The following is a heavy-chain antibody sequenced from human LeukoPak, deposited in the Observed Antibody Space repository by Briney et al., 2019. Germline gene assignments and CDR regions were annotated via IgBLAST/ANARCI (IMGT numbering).Heavy chain of an antibody. CDR2: ISSSSSTI. D-gene: IGHD5-18*01. J-gene: IGHJ4*02. V-gene: IGHV3-48*01. CDR3: ARFGYSYVPPLADY. Sequence: GGSLRLSCAASGFTFSSYSMNWVRQAPGKGLEWVSYISSSSSTIYYADSVKGRFTISRDNAKNSLSLQMNSPRAEDTAVYYCARFGYSYVPPLADYWGQGTLVTVSS. CDR1: GFTFSSYS.